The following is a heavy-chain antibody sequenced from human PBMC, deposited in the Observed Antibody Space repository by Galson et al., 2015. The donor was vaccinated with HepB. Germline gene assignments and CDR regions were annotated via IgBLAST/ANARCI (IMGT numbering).Heavy chain of an antibody. V-gene: IGHV3-30-3*01. Sequence: SLRLSCAASGFIFSNHEMHWVRQAPGKGLECVALISSDGSIKYYADSVEGRFTISRDNSNNTLFLQMNSLRVEDTAVYFCARSLPVSNRAFFDYWGQGTLVTVSS. CDR2: ISSDGSIK. CDR3: ARSLPVSNRAFFDY. J-gene: IGHJ4*02. D-gene: IGHD4-11*01. CDR1: GFIFSNHE.